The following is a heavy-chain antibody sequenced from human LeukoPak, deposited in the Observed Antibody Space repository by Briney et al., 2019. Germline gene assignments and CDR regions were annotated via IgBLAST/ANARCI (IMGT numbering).Heavy chain of an antibody. CDR3: ARCSGGSCYSGELDY. D-gene: IGHD2-15*01. CDR1: GGSFSGYY. V-gene: IGHV4-34*01. Sequence: SETLSLTCAVYGGSFSGYYWSWIRQPPGKGLEWIGEINHSGSTYYNPSLKSRVTISVDTSKNQFSLKLSSVTAADTAVYYCARCSGGSCYSGELDYWGQGTLVTVSS. J-gene: IGHJ4*02. CDR2: INHSGST.